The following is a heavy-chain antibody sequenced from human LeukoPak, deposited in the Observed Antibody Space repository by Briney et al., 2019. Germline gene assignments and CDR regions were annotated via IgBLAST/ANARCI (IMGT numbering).Heavy chain of an antibody. J-gene: IGHJ4*02. CDR1: GASISSYY. CDR3: VREIEHFGIDY. V-gene: IGHV4-4*07. Sequence: SETLSLTCTVSGASISSYYWSWIRQSAGKGLEWIGRLYPTGNTKYNPSLGGRVTLSGDTSKNQFSLRLSSVTAADTAFYYCVREIEHFGIDYWGQGALVSVSA. D-gene: IGHD3-10*01. CDR2: LYPTGNT.